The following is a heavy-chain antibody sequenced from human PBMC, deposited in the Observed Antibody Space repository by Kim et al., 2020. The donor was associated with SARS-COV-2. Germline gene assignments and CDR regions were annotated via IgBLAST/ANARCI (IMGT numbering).Heavy chain of an antibody. CDR1: GFTLSTCA. D-gene: IGHD2-2*01. CDR2: ISARGVT. V-gene: IGHV3-23*01. Sequence: GGSLRLSCVASGFTLSTCAMTWVRQAPGKGLEWVSSISARGVTYYADSVKGRFTVSRDSSKNTLDLQMNSLRAEDTALYYCATRPCDGGYAPRDYWGQGTLVTVSS. CDR3: ATRPCDGGYAPRDY. J-gene: IGHJ4*02.